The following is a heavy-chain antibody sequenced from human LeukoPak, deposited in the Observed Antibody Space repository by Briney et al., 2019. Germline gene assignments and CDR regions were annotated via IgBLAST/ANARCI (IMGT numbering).Heavy chain of an antibody. CDR2: ISHDGSNK. Sequence: PGGSLRLSCAASGFTFSSYAMHWVRQAPGKGLEWVAVISHDGSNKYYADSVKGRFTISRDNSKNTLYLQMNSLRAEDTAVYYCARDYADAFDIWGQGTMSPSLQ. J-gene: IGHJ3*02. V-gene: IGHV3-30-3*01. CDR1: GFTFSSYA. CDR3: ARDYADAFDI. D-gene: IGHD4-17*01.